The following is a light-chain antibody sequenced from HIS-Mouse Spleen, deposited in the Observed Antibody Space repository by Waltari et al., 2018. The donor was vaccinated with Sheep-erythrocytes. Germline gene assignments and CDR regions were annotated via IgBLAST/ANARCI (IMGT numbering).Light chain of an antibody. V-gene: IGLV2-8*01. Sequence: QSALTQPPSASGSPGQSVTISCTGTSSDVGGYNYVSWYQQHPGKPPKLMIYEVSKRPSGVPDSFSGSKSGNPASLTVSGLQAEDEADYYCSSYAGSNNWVFGGGTKLTVL. CDR1: SSDVGGYNY. CDR2: EVS. J-gene: IGLJ3*02. CDR3: SSYAGSNNWV.